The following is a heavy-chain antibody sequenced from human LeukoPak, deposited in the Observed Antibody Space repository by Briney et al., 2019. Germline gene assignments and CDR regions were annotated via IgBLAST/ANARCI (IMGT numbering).Heavy chain of an antibody. CDR2: IFYSGTT. Sequence: SETLSLTCTVSGGSITSYYWTWIRQPPGKGLEYIGFIFYSGTTNYNPSLKSRVTISLDTSKNQFSLRLTSVTAADTAVYYCARQEGRGSPRGSLDFWGQGALVTVSS. CDR3: ARQEGRGSPRGSLDF. CDR1: GGSITSYY. V-gene: IGHV4-59*01. D-gene: IGHD3-10*01. J-gene: IGHJ4*02.